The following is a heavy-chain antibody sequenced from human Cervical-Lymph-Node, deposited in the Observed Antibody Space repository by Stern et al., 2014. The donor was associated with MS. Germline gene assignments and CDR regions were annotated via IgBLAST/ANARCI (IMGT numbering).Heavy chain of an antibody. CDR1: GGTFSTYS. CDR3: ARYRGTFYFDN. CDR2: ISLIFGTV. J-gene: IGHJ4*02. D-gene: IGHD1-1*01. V-gene: IGHV1-69*06. Sequence: VQLVQSGAEVKRPGSSARVSCKASGGTFSTYSISWVRQAPGQGLEWMGGISLIFGTVNYAQKFQGRLTMSADKSTSTVYLDLNSLRSEDTAMYYCARYRGTFYFDNWGQGTLVTVSS.